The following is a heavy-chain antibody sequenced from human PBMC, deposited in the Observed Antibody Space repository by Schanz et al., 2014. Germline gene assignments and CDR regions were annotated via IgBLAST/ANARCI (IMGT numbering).Heavy chain of an antibody. V-gene: IGHV1-2*06. J-gene: IGHJ4*02. D-gene: IGHD1-1*01. CDR2: FT. CDR1: GYSFSACY. CDR3: VRELTGGTFDY. Sequence: QVQLVQSGAELKNPGASVKVSCKASGYSFSACYIHWMRQAPGQRLEWLGRFTHISQKFQGRVTMTRDTSKTTAYMQLNSLRSDDTAVYYCVRELTGGTFDYWGQGALVTVSS.